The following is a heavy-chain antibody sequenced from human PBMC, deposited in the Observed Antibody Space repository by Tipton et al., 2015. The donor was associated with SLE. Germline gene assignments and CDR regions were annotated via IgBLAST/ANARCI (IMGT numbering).Heavy chain of an antibody. CDR3: AREGAGYCSGGSCPCDY. D-gene: IGHD2-15*01. CDR1: GSSISSGYY. V-gene: IGHV4-38-2*02. J-gene: IGHJ4*02. CDR2: IYYSGST. Sequence: TLSLTCAVSGSSISSGYYWGWIRQPPGKGLEWIGSIYYSGSTYYNPSLKSRVTISVDTSKNQFSLKLSSVTAADTAVYYCAREGAGYCSGGSCPCDYWGQGTLVTVSS.